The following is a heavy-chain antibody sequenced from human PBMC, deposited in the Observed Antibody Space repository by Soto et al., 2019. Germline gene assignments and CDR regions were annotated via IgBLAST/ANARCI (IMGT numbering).Heavy chain of an antibody. Sequence: GGSLRLSCAASGFTFSSYWMSWVRKAQGKGLGWVANIKQDGSEKYYVASVKGRFTISRDNAKNSLYLQMNSLRAEDTAVYYSARDTYLTIFGVVNYCMDVWGQGTTVTVSS. CDR3: ARDTYLTIFGVVNYCMDV. CDR1: GFTFSSYW. D-gene: IGHD3-3*01. J-gene: IGHJ6*02. CDR2: IKQDGSEK. V-gene: IGHV3-7*01.